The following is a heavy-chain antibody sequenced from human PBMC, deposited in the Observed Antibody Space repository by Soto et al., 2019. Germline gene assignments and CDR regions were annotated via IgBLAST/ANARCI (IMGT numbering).Heavy chain of an antibody. J-gene: IGHJ4*02. Sequence: VSVKASCKVSGHNFISYGINWVRQAPGQGLEWMGWINTNTGNPTYAQGITGRFVFSLDTSVSTAYLQISSLKADDTAVYYCAGDRGYSNGYDYCGQGTLVTVSS. V-gene: IGHV7-4-1*02. CDR3: AGDRGYSNGYDY. CDR2: INTNTGNP. D-gene: IGHD5-18*01. CDR1: GHNFISYG.